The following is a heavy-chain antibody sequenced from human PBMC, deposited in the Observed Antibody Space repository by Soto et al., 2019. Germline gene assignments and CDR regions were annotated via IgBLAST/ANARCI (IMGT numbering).Heavy chain of an antibody. V-gene: IGHV1-18*01. CDR1: GYTFIIHS. Sequence: SVKGSCKSSGYTFIIHSITWVRQAPCQLLEWMGRISAYNGNTNYAQKLQGRVTMTTDTSTSTAYMELRSLRSDDTAVYYCARGAFCGGAPGCRDMDVWGQGNTVTVSS. J-gene: IGHJ6*02. CDR2: ISAYNGNT. CDR3: ARGAFCGGAPGCRDMDV. D-gene: IGHD2-21*01.